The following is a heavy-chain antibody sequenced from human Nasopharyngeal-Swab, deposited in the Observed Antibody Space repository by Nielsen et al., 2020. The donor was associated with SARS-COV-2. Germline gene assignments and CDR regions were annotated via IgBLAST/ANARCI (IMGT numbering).Heavy chain of an antibody. J-gene: IGHJ4*02. CDR3: AHRTYYYDSSGYYYVWDFDY. D-gene: IGHD3-22*01. V-gene: IGHV2-5*01. CDR2: IYWNDDK. Sequence: WIRQPPGKALEWLALIYWNDDKRYSPSLKSRLTITKDTSKNQVVLTMTNMDPVDTATHYCAHRTYYYDSSGYYYVWDFDYWGQGTLVTVSS.